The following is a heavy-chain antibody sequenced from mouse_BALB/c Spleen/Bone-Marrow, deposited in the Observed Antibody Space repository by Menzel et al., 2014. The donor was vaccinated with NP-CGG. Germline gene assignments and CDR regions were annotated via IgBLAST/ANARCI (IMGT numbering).Heavy chain of an antibody. CDR3: XXXYXGSSRGFVY. Sequence: VQLQQSDAELVKPGASVKISCKVSGYTFTDHAIHWVKQKPEQGLEWIGYISPGNGDIKYNEKFKGKATLIADKSSSTAYMQLNSLTSEDSAVYXXXXXYXGSSRGFVYWGQGTLVTVSA. V-gene: IGHV1S53*01. D-gene: IGHD1-1*01. CDR1: GYTFTDHA. J-gene: IGHJ3*01. CDR2: ISPGNGDI.